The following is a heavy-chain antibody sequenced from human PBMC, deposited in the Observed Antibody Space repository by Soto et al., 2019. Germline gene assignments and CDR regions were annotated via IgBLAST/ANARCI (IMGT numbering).Heavy chain of an antibody. J-gene: IGHJ4*02. V-gene: IGHV4-39*01. D-gene: IGHD6-19*01. CDR3: ARSISVAMDF. CDR2: IYYSGTT. CDR1: GGSISSSSYH. Sequence: LSLTCTVSGGSISSSSYHWGWIRQPPGKGLEWIGSIYYSGTTYYNPSLKSRVTISVDTSKNQFSLKLSSVTAADTAVYYCARSISVAMDFWGQGTLVTVSS.